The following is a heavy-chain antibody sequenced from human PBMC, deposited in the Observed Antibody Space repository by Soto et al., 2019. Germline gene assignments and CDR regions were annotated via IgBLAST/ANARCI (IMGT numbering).Heavy chain of an antibody. D-gene: IGHD2-21*01. CDR3: AGVPGYSLGDP. CDR2: INAGNGNT. J-gene: IGHJ2*01. Sequence: QVQLVQSGAEVKKPGASVKVSCKASGYTFTSYAMHWVRQAPGQRLEWMGWINAGNGNTKYSQKFQGRVTITRDTTASTANMELSSLRSEDTAVYSVAGVPGYSLGDPWGHGTLVTVSS. V-gene: IGHV1-3*01. CDR1: GYTFTSYA.